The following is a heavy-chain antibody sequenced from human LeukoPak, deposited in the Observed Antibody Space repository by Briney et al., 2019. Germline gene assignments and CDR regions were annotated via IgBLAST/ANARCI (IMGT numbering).Heavy chain of an antibody. CDR3: AKEDGDYACDY. D-gene: IGHD4-17*01. V-gene: IGHV3-33*06. Sequence: PGRSLRLSCAASGFTFSSYGMHWVRQAPGEGLEWVAVIWYDGSNKYYADSVKGRFTISRDNSKNTLYLQMNSLRAEDTAVYYCAKEDGDYACDYWGQGTLVTVSS. CDR1: GFTFSSYG. J-gene: IGHJ4*02. CDR2: IWYDGSNK.